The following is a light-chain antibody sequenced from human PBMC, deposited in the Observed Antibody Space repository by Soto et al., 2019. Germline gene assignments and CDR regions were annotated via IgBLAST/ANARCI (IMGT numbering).Light chain of an antibody. CDR2: AAS. J-gene: IGKJ5*01. V-gene: IGKV1-8*01. CDR1: QGISSY. Sequence: AIRMTQSPSSLSASTGDRVTITCRASQGISSYLAWYQQKPGKAPKLLIYAASTLQSGVPSRFSGSGSGTDFTLTISCLQYEDFATYYCQQYYSYPFTFGQGTRLEI. CDR3: QQYYSYPFT.